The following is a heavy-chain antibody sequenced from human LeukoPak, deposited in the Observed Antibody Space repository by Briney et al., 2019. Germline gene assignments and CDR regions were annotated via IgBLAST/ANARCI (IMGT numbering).Heavy chain of an antibody. D-gene: IGHD2-15*01. CDR1: GGSISSYY. J-gene: IGHJ4*02. V-gene: IGHV4-59*01. Sequence: PETLSPTCTVSGGSISSYYWSWIRQPPGKGLEWIGYIYYSGNSNYNPSLKSRVTISADTSKNEFSLKLSSVTAADPAVYYCATRSTGVAATFDSWGQGALVAVSS. CDR3: ATRSTGVAATFDS. CDR2: IYYSGNS.